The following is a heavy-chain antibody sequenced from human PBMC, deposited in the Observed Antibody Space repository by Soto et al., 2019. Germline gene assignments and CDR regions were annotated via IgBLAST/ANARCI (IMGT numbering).Heavy chain of an antibody. J-gene: IGHJ6*02. D-gene: IGHD5-18*01. CDR1: GYTFTSYV. CDR2: IVVGSGNT. CDR3: AASPDTAMVTGYYYGMDV. V-gene: IGHV1-58*02. Sequence: SVKVSCKASGYTFTSYVIIWVRQAPGQRLEWIGWIVVGSGNTNYAQKFQERVTITRDMSTSTAYMELSSLRSEDTAVYYCAASPDTAMVTGYYYGMDVWGQGTTVTVSS.